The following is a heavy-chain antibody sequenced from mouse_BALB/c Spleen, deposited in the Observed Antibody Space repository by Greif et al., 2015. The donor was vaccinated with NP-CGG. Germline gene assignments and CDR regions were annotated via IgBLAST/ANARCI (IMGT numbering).Heavy chain of an antibody. CDR3: ARGVPYAMDY. J-gene: IGHJ4*01. D-gene: IGHD5-1*01. Sequence: VNVVDSGPGLVAPSQSLSITCTVSGFSLTSYGVHWVRQPPGKGLEWLGVIWAGGSTNYNSALMSRLSISKDNSKSQVFLKMNSLQTDDTAMYYCARGVPYAMDYWGQGTSVTVSS. CDR2: IWAGGST. V-gene: IGHV2-9*02. CDR1: GFSLTSYG.